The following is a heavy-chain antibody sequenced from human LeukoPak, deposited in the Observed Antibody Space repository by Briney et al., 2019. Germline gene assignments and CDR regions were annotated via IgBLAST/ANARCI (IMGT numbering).Heavy chain of an antibody. J-gene: IGHJ4*02. D-gene: IGHD4-23*01. CDR1: GGSISSGDYY. CDR3: ARGNGGNRAFDY. CDR2: IYYSGST. Sequence: PSQTLSLTCTVSGGSISSGDYYWGWLRQPPGKGLEWIGYIYYSGSTYYNPSLKSRVTISVDTSKNQFSLELSSVTAADTAVYYCARGNGGNRAFDYWGQGTLVTVSS. V-gene: IGHV4-30-4*08.